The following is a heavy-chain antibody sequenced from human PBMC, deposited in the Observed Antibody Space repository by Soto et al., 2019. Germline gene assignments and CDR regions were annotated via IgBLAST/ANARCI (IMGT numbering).Heavy chain of an antibody. CDR3: ARADLPVRGVNNWFDP. V-gene: IGHV4-59*01. CDR2: IYYSGST. Sequence: SETLSLTCTVSGGSISSYHWSWIRQPPGKGLEWIGYIYYSGSTNYNPSLKSRVTISVDTSKNQFSLKLSSVTAADTAVYYCARADLPVRGVNNWFDPWGQGTLVTVSS. J-gene: IGHJ5*02. D-gene: IGHD3-10*01. CDR1: GGSISSYH.